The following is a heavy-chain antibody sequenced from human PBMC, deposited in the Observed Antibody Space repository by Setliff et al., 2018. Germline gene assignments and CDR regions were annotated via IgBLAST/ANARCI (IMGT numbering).Heavy chain of an antibody. D-gene: IGHD3-10*01. V-gene: IGHV1-18*01. CDR2: ISGYSGNT. CDR1: GYTFTSYG. Sequence: ASVKVSCKASGYTFTSYGITWVRQAPGQGFEWMGWISGYSGNTNYAQKFQGRVTITTDTSTNTAYMDLRSLRSDDTAVYYCARDLMGDYWGQGTLVTVSS. J-gene: IGHJ4*02. CDR3: ARDLMGDY.